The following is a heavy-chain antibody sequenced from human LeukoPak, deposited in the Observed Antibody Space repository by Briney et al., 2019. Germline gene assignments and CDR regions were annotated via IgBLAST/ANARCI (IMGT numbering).Heavy chain of an antibody. V-gene: IGHV1-69*13. J-gene: IGHJ4*02. D-gene: IGHD1-7*01. CDR2: IIPIFGTA. CDR3: ARVGVNWSYRYFDY. Sequence: GASVKVSCKASGGTFSSYAISWVRQAPGQGLEWMGGIIPIFGTANYAQKFQGRVTITADESTSTAYMELSSLRSEDTAVYYCARVGVNWSYRYFDYWGQGTLVTVSS. CDR1: GGTFSSYA.